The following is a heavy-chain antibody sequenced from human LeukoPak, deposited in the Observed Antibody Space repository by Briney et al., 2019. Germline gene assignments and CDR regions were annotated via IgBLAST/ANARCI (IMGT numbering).Heavy chain of an antibody. V-gene: IGHV4-34*01. Sequence: PSETLSLTCAVYSGSFSGFYWTWIRQPPGKGLEWIGQINHSRSTHYNPSLKSRVTISVDTSKNQFSLKLSSVTAADTAVYYCARVPKYFDLWGRGTLVTVSS. CDR2: INHSRST. CDR1: SGSFSGFY. J-gene: IGHJ2*01. CDR3: ARVPKYFDL.